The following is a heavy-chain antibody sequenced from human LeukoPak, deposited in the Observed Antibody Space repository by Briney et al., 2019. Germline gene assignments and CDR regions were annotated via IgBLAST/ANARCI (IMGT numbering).Heavy chain of an antibody. CDR2: IYHSGST. J-gene: IGHJ3*02. CDR1: GGSISSSNW. D-gene: IGHD4-23*01. Sequence: SETLSLTCAVSGGSISSSNWWSWVRQPPGKGLEWIGEIYHSGSTNYNPSLKSRVTISVDKSKNQFSLKLSSVTAADTAVYYCARDGSRDYGGNEFDAFDIWGQGTMVTVSS. V-gene: IGHV4-4*02. CDR3: ARDGSRDYGGNEFDAFDI.